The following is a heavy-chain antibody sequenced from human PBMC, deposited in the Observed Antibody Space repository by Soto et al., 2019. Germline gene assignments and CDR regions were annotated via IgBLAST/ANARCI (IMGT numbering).Heavy chain of an antibody. Sequence: GESLKISCEASGYMFPIYHISWVRQMPGKGLEWVGKIDPSDSRTMYRPSSRARITISVDKSINTAYLEWGRLKASDTAMYYCARHDSNGDFDFCGQGTQVIVSS. CDR2: IDPSDSRT. CDR3: ARHDSNGDFDF. CDR1: GYMFPIYH. V-gene: IGHV5-10-1*01. J-gene: IGHJ4*02. D-gene: IGHD2-8*01.